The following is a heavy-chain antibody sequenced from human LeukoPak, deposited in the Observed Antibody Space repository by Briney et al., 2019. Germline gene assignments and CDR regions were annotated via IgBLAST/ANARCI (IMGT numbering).Heavy chain of an antibody. V-gene: IGHV3-23*01. J-gene: IGHJ1*01. CDR1: GFTFSSYA. CDR2: ISGSGGST. Sequence: PGGSLRLSCAASGFTFSSYAMSWVRQAPGKGLEWVSAISGSGGSTYYADSVKGRFTISRDNSKNTLYLQMNSLRAEDTAVYYCAKDRREWLVREYFQHWGQGTLVTASS. D-gene: IGHD6-19*01. CDR3: AKDRREWLVREYFQH.